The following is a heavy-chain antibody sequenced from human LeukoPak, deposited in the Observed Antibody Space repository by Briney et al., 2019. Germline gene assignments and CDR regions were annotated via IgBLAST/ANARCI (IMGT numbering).Heavy chain of an antibody. Sequence: PGGSLRLSCAASGFTFSSYAMSWVRQAPGKGLEWVSAISGSGGSTYYADSVKGRFTISRDNSNNTLYLQMNSLRAEDTAVYYCAKAAEQWLEGNWFDPWGQGTLVTVSS. D-gene: IGHD6-19*01. J-gene: IGHJ5*02. CDR3: AKAAEQWLEGNWFDP. CDR1: GFTFSSYA. V-gene: IGHV3-23*01. CDR2: ISGSGGST.